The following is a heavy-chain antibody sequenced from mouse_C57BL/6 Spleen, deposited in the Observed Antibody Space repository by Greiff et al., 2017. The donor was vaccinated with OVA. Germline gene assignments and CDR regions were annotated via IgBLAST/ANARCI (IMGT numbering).Heavy chain of an antibody. V-gene: IGHV1-55*01. CDR1: GYTLTSYW. CDR2: IYPGSGST. CDR3: ARSTTVVAPMDY. Sequence: QVQLQQPGAELVKPGASVKMSCKASGYTLTSYWITWVKQRPGQGLEWIGDIYPGSGSTNYNEKFKSKATLTVDTSSSTAYMQLSSLTSEDSAVYYCARSTTVVAPMDYWGQGTSVTVSS. J-gene: IGHJ4*01. D-gene: IGHD1-1*01.